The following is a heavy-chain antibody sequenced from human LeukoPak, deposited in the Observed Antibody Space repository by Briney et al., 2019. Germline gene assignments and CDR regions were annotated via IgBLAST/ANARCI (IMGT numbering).Heavy chain of an antibody. CDR2: IYYSGST. CDR1: GGSISSSSYY. J-gene: IGHJ4*02. V-gene: IGHV4-39*07. Sequence: SETLSLTCTVSGGSISSSSYYWGWIRQPPGKGLECIGSIYYSGSTYYNPSLKSRVTISVDTSKNQFSLKLSSVTAADTAVYYCASLTFGGVIAAFDYWGQGTLATVSS. D-gene: IGHD3-16*02. CDR3: ASLTFGGVIAAFDY.